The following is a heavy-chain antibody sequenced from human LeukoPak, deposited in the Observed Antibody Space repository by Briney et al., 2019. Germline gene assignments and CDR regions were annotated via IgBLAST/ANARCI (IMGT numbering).Heavy chain of an antibody. J-gene: IGHJ4*02. D-gene: IGHD1-26*01. V-gene: IGHV4-4*07. CDR2: IYTSGRT. CDR3: ARSIPYSGSYHNEYYFDY. CDR1: GGSISSYY. Sequence: SETLSLTCTVSGGSISSYYWSWIRQPAGKGLEWLGRIYTSGRTNYNPSLKSRVTMSVDTSKNQYSLKLSSVTAADTAVYYCARSIPYSGSYHNEYYFDYWGQGTLVTVSS.